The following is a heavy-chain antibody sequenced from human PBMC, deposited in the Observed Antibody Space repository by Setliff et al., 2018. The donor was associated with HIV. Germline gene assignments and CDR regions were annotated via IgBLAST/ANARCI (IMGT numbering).Heavy chain of an antibody. J-gene: IGHJ3*02. CDR3: ARDPQLYYYDSSGYLGAFDI. Sequence: PSETLSLTCTVSGGSISSGSYYWSWIRQPAGKGLEWIGHIYTSGSTNYNPSLKSRVTISVDTSKNQFSLKLSSVTAADTAVYYCARDPQLYYYDSSGYLGAFDIWGQGTMVTVSS. D-gene: IGHD3-22*01. CDR2: IYTSGST. CDR1: GGSISSGSYY. V-gene: IGHV4-61*09.